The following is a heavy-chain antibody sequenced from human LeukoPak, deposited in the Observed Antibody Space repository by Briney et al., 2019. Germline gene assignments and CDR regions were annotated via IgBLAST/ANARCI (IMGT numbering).Heavy chain of an antibody. CDR3: ARTMVRGVRGAFDI. J-gene: IGHJ3*02. D-gene: IGHD3-10*01. Sequence: SWIRXPXXXXXEWXGYIYYSGSTNYNPSLKSRVTISVDTSKNQFSLKLSSVTAADTAVYYCARTMVRGVRGAFDIWGQGTMVTVSS. V-gene: IGHV4-59*01. CDR2: IYYSGST.